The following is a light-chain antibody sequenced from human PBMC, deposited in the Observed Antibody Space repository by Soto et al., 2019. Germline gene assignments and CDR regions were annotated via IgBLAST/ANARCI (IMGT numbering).Light chain of an antibody. J-gene: IGKJ1*01. CDR2: AAS. CDR3: QQYNNWPPWT. Sequence: EIVMTQSPATLSVSPGERATLSCRASQSVSSNLAWYQQKPGQAPRLLIYAASTRATGIPARFSGSGSGTEFTLTISSLQSEDFAVYYCQQYNNWPPWTFGQGTKV. CDR1: QSVSSN. V-gene: IGKV3-15*01.